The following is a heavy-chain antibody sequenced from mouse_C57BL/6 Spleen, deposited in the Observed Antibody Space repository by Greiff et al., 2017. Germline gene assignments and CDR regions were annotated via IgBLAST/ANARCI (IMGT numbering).Heavy chain of an antibody. Sequence: LEESGAELARPGASVKLSCKASGSTFTSYGISWVKQRTGQGLEWIGEIYPRSGNTYYNEKFKGKATLTADKSSSTAYMELRSLTSEDSAVYFCARRLTGYFDYWGQGTTLTVSS. CDR1: GSTFTSYG. D-gene: IGHD4-1*01. V-gene: IGHV1-81*01. J-gene: IGHJ2*01. CDR2: IYPRSGNT. CDR3: ARRLTGYFDY.